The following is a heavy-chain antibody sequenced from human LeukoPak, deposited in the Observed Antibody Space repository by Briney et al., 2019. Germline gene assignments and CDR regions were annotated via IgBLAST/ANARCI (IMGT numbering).Heavy chain of an antibody. CDR2: INPNSGGT. CDR1: GYTFTGYY. Sequence: AASVKVSCKASGYTFTGYYMHWVRQAPGQGLEWMGWINPNSGGTNYAQKFQGRVTMTRDTSISTAYMELSRLRSDDTAVYYCARSPDFRLRYFDWLLLGPNYMDVWGKGTTVTVSS. D-gene: IGHD3-9*01. V-gene: IGHV1-2*02. J-gene: IGHJ6*03. CDR3: ARSPDFRLRYFDWLLLGPNYMDV.